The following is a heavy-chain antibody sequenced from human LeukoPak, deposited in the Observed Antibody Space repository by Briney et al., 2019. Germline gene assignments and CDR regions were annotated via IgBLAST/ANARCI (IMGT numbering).Heavy chain of an antibody. D-gene: IGHD1-26*01. CDR2: IYPGDSDT. Sequence: GESLKISCKGSGYSFTSYWIGWVRQMPGKGLEWMGIIYPGDSDTRYSPSFQGQVTISADKSISTAYLQWSSLKASDTAMYYWARKKYSRPDWFDPWGQGTLVTVSS. J-gene: IGHJ5*02. V-gene: IGHV5-51*01. CDR1: GYSFTSYW. CDR3: ARKKYSRPDWFDP.